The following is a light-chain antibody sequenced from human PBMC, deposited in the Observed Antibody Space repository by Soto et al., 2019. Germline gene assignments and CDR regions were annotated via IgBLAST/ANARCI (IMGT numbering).Light chain of an antibody. V-gene: IGKV3-20*01. J-gene: IGKJ4*01. CDR2: GVP. CDR3: QQYDKSPLT. CDR1: QSVSNSH. Sequence: EIVLTQSPGTLSLSPGERATLSCRASQSVSNSHLAWHQQEPGQAPRLVIFGVPSRAAGIPDRVSGSGSGTDFTLTISRLEPEDYAVYYCQQYDKSPLTFGGGTKVDIK.